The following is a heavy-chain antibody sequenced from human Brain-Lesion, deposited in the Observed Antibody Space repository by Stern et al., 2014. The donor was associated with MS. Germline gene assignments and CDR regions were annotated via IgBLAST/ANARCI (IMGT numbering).Heavy chain of an antibody. CDR3: ATYYYDSTGYNDF. CDR2: ITPKRGGT. CDR1: GYTFTGYY. J-gene: IGHJ4*02. Sequence: VQLVQSGAEVKKPGASVKVSCKASGYTFTGYYMHLVRQAPGQGLEWMGWITPKRGGTNYAQKFQGWVTMTRDTSINTAYMELSRLRSDDTAVYYCATYYYDSTGYNDFWGQGTLVTVSS. V-gene: IGHV1-2*04. D-gene: IGHD3-22*01.